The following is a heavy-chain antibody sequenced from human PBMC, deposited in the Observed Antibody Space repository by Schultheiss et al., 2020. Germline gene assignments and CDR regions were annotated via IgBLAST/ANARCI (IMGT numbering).Heavy chain of an antibody. D-gene: IGHD3-10*01. CDR1: GFTFDDYA. V-gene: IGHV3-9*01. Sequence: GGSLRLSCAASGFTFDDYAMHWVRQAPGKGLEWVSGISWNSGSIGYADSVKGRFTISRDNAKNSLYLQMNSLRAEDTALYYCAKDRGGLWADGDAFDIWGQGTMVNVSS. CDR2: ISWNSGSI. J-gene: IGHJ3*02. CDR3: AKDRGGLWADGDAFDI.